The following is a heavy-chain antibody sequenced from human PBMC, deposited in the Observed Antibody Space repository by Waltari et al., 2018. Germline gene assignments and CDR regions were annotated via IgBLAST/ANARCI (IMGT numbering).Heavy chain of an antibody. CDR3: ARDGSHIVATIGYYYYYMDV. CDR2: IYHSGST. V-gene: IGHV4-38-2*02. D-gene: IGHD5-12*01. CDR1: GYSISSGYY. Sequence: QVQLQESGPGLVKPSETLSLTCTVSGYSISSGYYWGWIRQPPGKGLEWIGSIYHSGSTYYNPSLKSRVTISVDTSKNQFSLKLSSVTAADTAVHYCARDGSHIVATIGYYYYYMDVWGKGTTVTVSS. J-gene: IGHJ6*03.